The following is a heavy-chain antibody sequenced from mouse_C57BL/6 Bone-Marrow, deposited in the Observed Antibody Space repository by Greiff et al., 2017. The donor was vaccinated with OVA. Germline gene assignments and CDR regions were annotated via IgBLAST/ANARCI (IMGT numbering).Heavy chain of an antibody. Sequence: LLESGAELVRPGTSVKMSCKASGYTFTNYWIGWAKQRPGHGLEWIGDIYPGGGYTNYNEKFKGKATLTADKSSSTAYMQFSSLTSEDAAIYYCARWAYYGSYWYFDVWGTGTTVTVSS. V-gene: IGHV1-63*01. CDR3: ARWAYYGSYWYFDV. CDR1: GYTFTNYW. D-gene: IGHD2-9*01. CDR2: IYPGGGYT. J-gene: IGHJ1*03.